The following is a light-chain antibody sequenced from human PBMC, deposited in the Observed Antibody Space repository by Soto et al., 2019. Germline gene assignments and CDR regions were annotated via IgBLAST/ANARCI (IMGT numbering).Light chain of an antibody. CDR3: QQRGRWLT. V-gene: IGKV3-11*01. Sequence: EIVMTQSPGTLSVSPGERATLSCRASQSITNNLAWFQQRPGQAPRLIMHAASTRATGIPARFSGSGSGTDFTLTISSLEPEDFAVYFCQQRGRWLTFGGGTKVDIK. CDR2: AAS. CDR1: QSITNN. J-gene: IGKJ4*01.